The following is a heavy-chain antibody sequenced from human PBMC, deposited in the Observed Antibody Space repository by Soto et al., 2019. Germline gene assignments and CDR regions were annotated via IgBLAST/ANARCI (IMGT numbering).Heavy chain of an antibody. J-gene: IGHJ4*02. CDR3: ARGYWVEGYGAGTYFDY. V-gene: IGHV3-66*01. CDR2: IYSGSTT. CDR1: GLSVSSNY. D-gene: IGHD3-16*01. Sequence: EVLLVESGGGLVQPGGSLRLSCAPSGLSVSSNYMSWVRQAPGKGLEWVSVIYSGSTTHYADSVKGRFTISRDSSRNXXYLQMNSLRVEDTAVYYCARGYWVEGYGAGTYFDYWGQGTLVTVSS.